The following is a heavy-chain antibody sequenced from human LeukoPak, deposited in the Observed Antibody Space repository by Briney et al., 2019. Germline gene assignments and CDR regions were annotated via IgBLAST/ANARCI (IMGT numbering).Heavy chain of an antibody. D-gene: IGHD4-23*01. CDR3: ARDPNYGGNSGEFDY. V-gene: IGHV1-2*02. CDR2: INPSSGGT. CDR1: GYTFTGYY. J-gene: IGHJ4*02. Sequence: ASVKVSRKASGYTFTGYYMHWVRQAPGQGLEWMGWINPSSGGTNYAQKFQGRVTMTRDTSISTAYMELSRLRSDDTAVYYCARDPNYGGNSGEFDYWGQGTLVTVSS.